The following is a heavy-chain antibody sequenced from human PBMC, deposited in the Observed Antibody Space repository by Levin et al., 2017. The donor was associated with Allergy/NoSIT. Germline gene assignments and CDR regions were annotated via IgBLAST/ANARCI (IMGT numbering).Heavy chain of an antibody. J-gene: IGHJ5*02. CDR2: VSYIGST. Sequence: PSETLSLTCTVSGGSVSSVSDYWSWIRQPPGKGLEWIGSVSYIGSTYFNPSLKSRVTIPIDTSKNQFSLKLRSVTAADTAVYYCARGNFRNYDGWSGYYTGDWFDPWGQGILVTVSS. CDR1: GGSVSSVSDY. D-gene: IGHD3-3*01. V-gene: IGHV4-61*01. CDR3: ARGNFRNYDGWSGYYTGDWFDP.